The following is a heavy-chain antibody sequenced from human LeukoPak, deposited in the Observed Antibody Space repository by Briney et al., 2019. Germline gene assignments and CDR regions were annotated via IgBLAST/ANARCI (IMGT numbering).Heavy chain of an antibody. D-gene: IGHD4-17*01. CDR3: TRGYGDYYFDY. Sequence: GGSLRLSCAVSGFTFSGSAMPWVRQASGKGLEWVGRIRSKANSYATAYAASVKGRFTISRDDSKNTAYLQMNSLKTEDTAVYYCTRGYGDYYFDYWGQGTLVTVSS. CDR1: GFTFSGSA. V-gene: IGHV3-73*01. J-gene: IGHJ4*02. CDR2: IRSKANSYAT.